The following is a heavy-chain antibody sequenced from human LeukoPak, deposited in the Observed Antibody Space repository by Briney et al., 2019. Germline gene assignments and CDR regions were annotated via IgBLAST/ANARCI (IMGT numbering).Heavy chain of an antibody. Sequence: ASVKVSCKASGYTFTSYGISWVRQAPGQGLEWMGWISAYNGYTNYAQKLQGRVTMTTDTSTSTAYMELRSLRSDDTAVYYYARSSYRSSGWPYDALDVWGQGTMVTVSS. CDR1: GYTFTSYG. CDR3: ARSSYRSSGWPYDALDV. D-gene: IGHD6-19*01. V-gene: IGHV1-18*01. J-gene: IGHJ3*01. CDR2: ISAYNGYT.